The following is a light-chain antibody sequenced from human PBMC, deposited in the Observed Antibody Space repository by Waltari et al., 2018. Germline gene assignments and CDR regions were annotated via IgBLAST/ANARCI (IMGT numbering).Light chain of an antibody. CDR1: QSISSW. CDR3: QQYNSYSRT. CDR2: KAS. V-gene: IGKV1-5*03. J-gene: IGKJ1*01. Sequence: DIQMSQSPSTRSASVGDRVTITCRGSQSISSWLAWYQQKPGKAPKLLIYKASSFESGVPSRFSGSGSGTEFTLTISSLQPDDFATYYCQQYNSYSRTFGQGTKVEIK.